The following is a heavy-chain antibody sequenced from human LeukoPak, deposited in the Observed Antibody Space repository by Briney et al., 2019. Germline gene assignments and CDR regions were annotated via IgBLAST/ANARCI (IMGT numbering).Heavy chain of an antibody. CDR1: GFTFSSYA. V-gene: IGHV3-30*04. D-gene: IGHD5-18*01. CDR3: AKSRGYSYSYYFDY. J-gene: IGHJ4*02. CDR2: ISYDGSNK. Sequence: GGSLRLSCAASGFTFSSYAMHWVRQAPGKGLEWVAVISYDGSNKYYADSVKGRFTISRDNSKNTLYLQMNSLRAEDTAVYYCAKSRGYSYSYYFDYWGQGTLVTVSS.